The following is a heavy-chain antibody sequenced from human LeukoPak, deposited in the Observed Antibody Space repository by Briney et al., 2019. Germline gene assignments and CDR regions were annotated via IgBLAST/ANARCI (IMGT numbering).Heavy chain of an antibody. CDR3: ARDLGGGCCSSTSGPFYNSFDP. J-gene: IGHJ5*02. V-gene: IGHV1-69*05. CDR1: GGTFSRYA. CDR2: IIPIFGTA. D-gene: IGHD2-2*01. Sequence: SVKVSCKASGGTFSRYAISWVRQAPGQGLEWMGGIIPIFGTANYAQKFQGRVTITTDESTSTAHMELSSLRSEDTAVYYCARDLGGGCCSSTSGPFYNSFDPWGQGTLVTVSS.